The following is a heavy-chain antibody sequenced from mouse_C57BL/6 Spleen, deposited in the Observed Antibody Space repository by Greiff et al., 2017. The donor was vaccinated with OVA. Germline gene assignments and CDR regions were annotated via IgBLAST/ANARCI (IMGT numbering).Heavy chain of an antibody. V-gene: IGHV1-4*01. CDR3: ARWFDYDPYWYFDV. CDR2: INPSSGYT. J-gene: IGHJ1*03. Sequence: VQLQQSGAELARPGASVKMSCKASGYTFTSYTMHWVKQRPGQGLEWIEYINPSSGYTKYNQKFKDKATLTADKSSSTAYMQLSSLTSEDSAVYYCARWFDYDPYWYFDVWGTGTTVTVSS. D-gene: IGHD2-4*01. CDR1: GYTFTSYT.